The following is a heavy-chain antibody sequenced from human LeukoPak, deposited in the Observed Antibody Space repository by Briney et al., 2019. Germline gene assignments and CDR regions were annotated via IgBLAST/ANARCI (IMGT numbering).Heavy chain of an antibody. CDR3: ARGMARVTYYYDSRLDY. CDR2: ISYDGSNK. Sequence: PGGSLRLSCAASGFTFSSYAMHRVRQAPGKGLEWVAVISYDGSNKYYADSVKGRFTISRDNSKNTLYLQMNSLRAEDTAVYYCARGMARVTYYYDSRLDYWGQGTLVTVSS. J-gene: IGHJ4*02. V-gene: IGHV3-30*04. D-gene: IGHD3-22*01. CDR1: GFTFSSYA.